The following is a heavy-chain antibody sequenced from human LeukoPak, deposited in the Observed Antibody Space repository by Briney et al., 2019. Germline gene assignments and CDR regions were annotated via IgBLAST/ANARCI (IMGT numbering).Heavy chain of an antibody. V-gene: IGHV1-8*01. CDR2: MNPNSGNT. Sequence: ASVKVSCKASGYTFTSYDINWVRQATGQGLEWMGWMNPNSGNTGYAQKFQGRVTITADESTSTAYMELSSLRSEDTAVYYCARDRSSGWYVRWFDYWGQGTLVTVSS. CDR1: GYTFTSYD. D-gene: IGHD6-19*01. J-gene: IGHJ4*02. CDR3: ARDRSSGWYVRWFDY.